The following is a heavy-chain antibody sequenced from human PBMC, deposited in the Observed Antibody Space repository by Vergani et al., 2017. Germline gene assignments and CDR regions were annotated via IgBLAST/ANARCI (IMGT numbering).Heavy chain of an antibody. D-gene: IGHD1-26*01. CDR3: ARLYSGSYHRINAFDI. J-gene: IGHJ3*02. V-gene: IGHV4-39*01. CDR2: IYYSGST. CDR1: GGSISSSSYY. Sequence: QVQLQESGPGLVKPSETLSLTCTVSGGSISSSSYYWGWIRQPPGKGLEWIGSIYYSGSTYYNPSLKSRVTISVDTSKNQFSLKLSSVTAADTAVYYCARLYSGSYHRINAFDIWGQGTMVTVSS.